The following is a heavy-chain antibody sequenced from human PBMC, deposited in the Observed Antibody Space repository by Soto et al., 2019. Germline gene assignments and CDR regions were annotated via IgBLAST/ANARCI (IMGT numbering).Heavy chain of an antibody. CDR2: SRDKGNSYST. CDR3: TRCITETTSSDY. Sequence: EVQLVESGGGLVQPGGSLRLSCAGSGFTFSDYYIDWVRQAPGKGLEWVGRSRDKGNSYSTDYAASVKGRFTISRDASKNSLFLQMNSLQTEDTALYYCTRCITETTSSDYWGQGTLLTVSS. CDR1: GFTFSDYY. V-gene: IGHV3-72*01. J-gene: IGHJ4*02. D-gene: IGHD1-7*01.